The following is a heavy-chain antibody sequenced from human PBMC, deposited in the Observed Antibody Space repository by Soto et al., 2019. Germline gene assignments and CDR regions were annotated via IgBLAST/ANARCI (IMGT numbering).Heavy chain of an antibody. Sequence: SETLSLTCTVSGGSISSSSYYWGWIRQPPGKGLEWIGSIYYSGSTYYNPSLKSRVTISVDTSKNQFSLKLGSVTAADTAVYYCARQEEMATIFYWGQGTLVTVYS. J-gene: IGHJ4*02. CDR1: GGSISSSSYY. D-gene: IGHD5-12*01. CDR2: IYYSGST. V-gene: IGHV4-39*01. CDR3: ARQEEMATIFY.